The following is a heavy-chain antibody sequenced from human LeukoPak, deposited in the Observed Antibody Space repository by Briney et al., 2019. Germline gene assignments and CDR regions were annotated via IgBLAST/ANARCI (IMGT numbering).Heavy chain of an antibody. CDR2: FYIGGPS. Sequence: GGSLRLSCVASGFTVSSNDMSWVRQAPGKGLEWFSVFYIGGPSSYASSVNGTFPISSDKSQNTLYLQMTRLRAEDTAVYYCASDRRGYGVNFDYWGLGTLVTVSS. J-gene: IGHJ4*02. CDR3: ASDRRGYGVNFDY. D-gene: IGHD4-17*01. V-gene: IGHV3-66*01. CDR1: GFTVSSND.